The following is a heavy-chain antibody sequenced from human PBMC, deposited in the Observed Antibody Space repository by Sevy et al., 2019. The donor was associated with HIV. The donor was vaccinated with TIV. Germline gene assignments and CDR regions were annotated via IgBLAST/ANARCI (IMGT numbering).Heavy chain of an antibody. V-gene: IGHV3-23*01. Sequence: GGSLRLSCAASGFTFSSYAMSWVRQAPGKGLEWVSAISGSGGSTYYADSVKGRFTISRDNSKNTLYLQMTSLRAEDTAVYYCAKDTGVYVWGSYRYPPYDAFDIWGQGTLVTVSS. J-gene: IGHJ3*02. CDR1: GFTFSSYA. CDR2: ISGSGGST. CDR3: AKDTGVYVWGSYRYPPYDAFDI. D-gene: IGHD3-16*02.